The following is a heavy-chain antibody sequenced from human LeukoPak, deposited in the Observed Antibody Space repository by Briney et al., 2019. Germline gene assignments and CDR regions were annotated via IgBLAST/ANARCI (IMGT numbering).Heavy chain of an antibody. CDR2: IWHDGSNK. V-gene: IGHV3-33*01. D-gene: IGHD5-18*01. CDR1: GFTFSTYV. J-gene: IGHJ4*02. Sequence: GWSLRRSCAASGFTFSTYVIHWVRQAPGKGLEWVALIWHDGSNKYYGDSVKDRFTISRDNSKNTLYLQMDSLRDEDTAVYYCARDRGYTYGHPLDYWGQGTLVTVSS. CDR3: ARDRGYTYGHPLDY.